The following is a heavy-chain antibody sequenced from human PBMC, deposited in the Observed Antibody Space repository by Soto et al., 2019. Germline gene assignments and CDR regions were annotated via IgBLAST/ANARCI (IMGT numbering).Heavy chain of an antibody. CDR3: AKDSAGGWSPHGMDV. Sequence: GGSLRLSCAASGFTFDDYTMHWVRQAPGKGLEWVSLISWDGGSTYYADSVKGRFTISRDNSKNSLYLQMNSLRTEDTALYYCAKDSAGGWSPHGMDVWGHGTTVTVSS. J-gene: IGHJ6*02. CDR1: GFTFDDYT. V-gene: IGHV3-43*01. CDR2: ISWDGGST. D-gene: IGHD6-19*01.